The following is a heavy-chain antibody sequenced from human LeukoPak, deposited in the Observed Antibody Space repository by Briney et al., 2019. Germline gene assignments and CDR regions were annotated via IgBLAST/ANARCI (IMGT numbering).Heavy chain of an antibody. CDR1: GGSISSGGYY. CDR3: ARHGPCITGITCYFDY. CDR2: IYHSGST. Sequence: SETLSLTCTVSGGSISSGGYYWSWIRQPPGKGLEWIGYIYHSGSTYYNPSLKSRVTISVDTSKNQFSLKLSSVTAADTAVYYCARHGPCITGITCYFDYWGQGTLVTVSS. D-gene: IGHD1-7*01. J-gene: IGHJ4*02. V-gene: IGHV4-30-2*03.